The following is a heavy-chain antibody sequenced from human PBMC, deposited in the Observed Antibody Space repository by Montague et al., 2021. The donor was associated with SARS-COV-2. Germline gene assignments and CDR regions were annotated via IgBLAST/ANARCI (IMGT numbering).Heavy chain of an antibody. D-gene: IGHD2-21*01. V-gene: IGHV4-61*02. CDR3: ARVVGFDFDY. CDR2: IYTSGST. J-gene: IGHJ4*02. Sequence: TLSLTCNVSGGSISRGSYYWGWIRQPAGKGLEWIGRIYTSGSTNYNPSLKSRVTISVDTSKNQFSLKLSSVIAADTAVDYCARVVGFDFDYWGQGTLVTVSS. CDR1: GGSISRGSYY.